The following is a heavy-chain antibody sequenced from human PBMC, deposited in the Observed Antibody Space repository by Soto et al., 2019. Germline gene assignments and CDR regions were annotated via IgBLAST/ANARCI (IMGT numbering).Heavy chain of an antibody. J-gene: IGHJ5*02. CDR3: AKAQVRSGDDTRFDL. CDR1: GFTFSSYA. Sequence: EVLLLESGGGLVQPGGSLRLSCAASGFTFSSYAMSWVRQAPGKGLEWVSSISGGGTTYNADSVKGRFTISRDNSKNTLYLQMNSLRDEDTAVYYCAKAQVRSGDDTRFDLWGQGTLVTVSS. D-gene: IGHD4-17*01. CDR2: ISGGGTT. V-gene: IGHV3-23*01.